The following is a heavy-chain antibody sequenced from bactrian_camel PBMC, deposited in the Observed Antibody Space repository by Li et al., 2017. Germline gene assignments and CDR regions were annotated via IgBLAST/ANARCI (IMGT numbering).Heavy chain of an antibody. Sequence: HVQLVESGGASVQAGGALRLSCVASGYRRHNYCMGWFRQAPGKQREGVATIDQDDSDESVHSDRSTTYSDSVKGRFTISGDNEKNIVYLQMDSLKPEDTAMYYCVLEPPPCYGRDIRDYSYSGQGTQVTVS. CDR2: SVHSDRST. D-gene: IGHD4*01. J-gene: IGHJ4*01. V-gene: IGHV3S63*01. CDR1: GYRRHNYC.